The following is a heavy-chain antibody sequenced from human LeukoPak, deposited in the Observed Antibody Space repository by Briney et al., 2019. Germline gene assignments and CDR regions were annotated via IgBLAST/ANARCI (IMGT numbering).Heavy chain of an antibody. D-gene: IGHD6-13*01. CDR3: ARDQRVAYSSSWYGGAFDI. J-gene: IGHJ3*02. CDR2: IWYDGSNK. CDR1: GFTFSSYG. Sequence: GGSLRLSCAASGFTFSSYGMHWVRQSPGKGLEWVAVIWYDGSNKYYADSVKGRFTIYRDNSNNTLYLQMNSLRAEDTAVYYCARDQRVAYSSSWYGGAFDIWGQGTMVTVSS. V-gene: IGHV3-33*01.